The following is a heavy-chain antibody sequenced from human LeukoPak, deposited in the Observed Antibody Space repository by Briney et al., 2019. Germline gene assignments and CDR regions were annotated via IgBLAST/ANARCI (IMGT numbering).Heavy chain of an antibody. Sequence: ASETLSLTCAVYGGSFSGYYWSWIRQPPGKGLEWIGEINHSGSTNYNPSLKSRVTISVDTSKNQFSLKLSSVTAADTAVYYCAAAGYSYGPFDYWGQGTLVTVSS. D-gene: IGHD5-18*01. V-gene: IGHV4-34*01. CDR1: GGSFSGYY. J-gene: IGHJ4*02. CDR3: AAAGYSYGPFDY. CDR2: INHSGST.